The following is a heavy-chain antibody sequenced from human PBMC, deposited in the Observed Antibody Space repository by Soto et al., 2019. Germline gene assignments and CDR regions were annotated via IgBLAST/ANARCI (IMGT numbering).Heavy chain of an antibody. CDR2: ISGSDVST. Sequence: GGSLRLSCAASGFTVSSYAMSWVCQAPGKGLEWVSSISGSDVSTYYADSVKGRFSISRDKSKNTLYLQMNSLRAEDTAIYYCAKLDFWNSYYGLDVWGQGTTVTVSS. CDR1: GFTVSSYA. V-gene: IGHV3-23*01. J-gene: IGHJ6*02. D-gene: IGHD3-3*01. CDR3: AKLDFWNSYYGLDV.